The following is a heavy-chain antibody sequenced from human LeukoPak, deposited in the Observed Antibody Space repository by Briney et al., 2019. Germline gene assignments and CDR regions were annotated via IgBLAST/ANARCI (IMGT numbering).Heavy chain of an antibody. V-gene: IGHV3-23*01. CDR3: AKPPGLRRLDP. J-gene: IGHJ5*02. CDR2: INNSGGST. D-gene: IGHD5-12*01. Sequence: GGSLRLSCAASGFTFSSYAMNWVRQAPGKGLAWVSGINNSGGSTYYADSVKGRFTISRDNSKNTLYLQMNSLRAEATAVYYCAKPPGLRRLDPWGQGTLVTVSS. CDR1: GFTFSSYA.